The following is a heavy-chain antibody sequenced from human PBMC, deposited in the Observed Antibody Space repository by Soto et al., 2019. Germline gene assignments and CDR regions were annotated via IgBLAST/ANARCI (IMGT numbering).Heavy chain of an antibody. CDR2: IYYSGST. J-gene: IGHJ3*02. Sequence: PSETLSLTCTVSGGSISSYYWSWIRQPPGKGLEWIGYIYYSGSTNYNPSLKSRVTISVDTSKNQFSLKLSSVTAADTAVYYCARRYDYVGGSYGENDVFDIWGKGTMVTVSS. D-gene: IGHD3-16*01. V-gene: IGHV4-59*08. CDR1: GGSISSYY. CDR3: ARRYDYVGGSYGENDVFDI.